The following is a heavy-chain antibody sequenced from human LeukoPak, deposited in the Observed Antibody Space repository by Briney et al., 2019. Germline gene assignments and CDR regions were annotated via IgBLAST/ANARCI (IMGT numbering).Heavy chain of an antibody. Sequence: ASVKVSCKASGGTFSSYAISWVRQAPGQGLEWMGGIIPIFGTANYAQKFQGWVTMTRDTSISTAYMELSRLRSDDTAVYYCARDSGWSKPDYWGQGTLVTVSS. V-gene: IGHV1-69*05. CDR1: GGTFSSYA. CDR2: IIPIFGTA. D-gene: IGHD6-19*01. CDR3: ARDSGWSKPDY. J-gene: IGHJ4*02.